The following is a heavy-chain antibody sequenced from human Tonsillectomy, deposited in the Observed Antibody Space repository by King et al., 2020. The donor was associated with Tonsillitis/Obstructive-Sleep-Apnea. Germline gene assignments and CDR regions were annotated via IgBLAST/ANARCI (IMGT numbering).Heavy chain of an antibody. CDR1: VFSVTSYW. CDR2: INVDGGST. Sequence: VQLVEAGGGLVQPGGSMRRSCVAFVFSVTSYWIHWVRQAPGKWLVCVSRINVDGGSTNFADSVRGRFTISRDNAKNTLYLQMTSLRAEDTAVYYCARTVATTRNGLDVWGQGTMVTVSS. V-gene: IGHV3-74*02. J-gene: IGHJ3*01. CDR3: ARTVATTRNGLDV. D-gene: IGHD5-12*01.